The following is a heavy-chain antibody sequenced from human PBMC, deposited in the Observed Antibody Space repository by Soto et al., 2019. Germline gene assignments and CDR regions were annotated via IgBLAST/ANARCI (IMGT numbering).Heavy chain of an antibody. J-gene: IGHJ5*02. CDR3: ARELPGGIVSPRARNWFNR. Sequence: ASVKLSCTTSGYTFTDSYIHWVRQAPGQGPEWMGWISPYTGGANYAQKFQGRLTMTRDTSIKTTYMELSRLTSDDTAIYYCARELPGGIVSPRARNWFNRWGLGTLGTVSS. CDR1: GYTFTDSY. D-gene: IGHD1-26*01. CDR2: ISPYTGGA. V-gene: IGHV1-2*02.